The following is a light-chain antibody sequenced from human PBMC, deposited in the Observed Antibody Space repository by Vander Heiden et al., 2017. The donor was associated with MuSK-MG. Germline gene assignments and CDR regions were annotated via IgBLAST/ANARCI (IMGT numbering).Light chain of an antibody. CDR1: SSDVGGYNY. J-gene: IGLJ1*01. V-gene: IGLV2-14*03. CDR2: DVS. CDR3: SAYTSSSTLMI. Sequence: QSALPPPAYVSGSPGPSITISFTGTSSDVGGYNYLSWYQQHPGKAPKPMIDDVSNRPSGVCNRCSGAKSGNTASLTSSGLQAEDEADYYCSAYTSSSTLMIFGTGTKVTVL.